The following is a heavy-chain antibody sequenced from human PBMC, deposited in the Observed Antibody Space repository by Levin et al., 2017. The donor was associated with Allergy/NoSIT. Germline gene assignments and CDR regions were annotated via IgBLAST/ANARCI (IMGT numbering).Heavy chain of an antibody. J-gene: IGHJ2*01. CDR3: AREYGGDWYFDL. V-gene: IGHV4-59*01. CDR1: GDSISSYY. Sequence: SETLSLTCTVSGDSISSYYWTWIRQPPGRGLEWIGYIHYDGKTNYNPSLRSRITISLDTSKNEFSLTLRSVTAADTAVYYCAREYGGDWYFDLWGRGTLVTVSS. CDR2: IHYDGKT. D-gene: IGHD2-21*01.